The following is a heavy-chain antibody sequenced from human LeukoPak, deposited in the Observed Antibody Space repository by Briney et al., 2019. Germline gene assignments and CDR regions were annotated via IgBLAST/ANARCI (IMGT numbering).Heavy chain of an antibody. J-gene: IGHJ4*02. Sequence: GGSLRLSCAASGFTFSSYAMSWVRQAPGKGLEWVSGISDSGGSTYYADSVKGRFTIPKDNSKNTLYLQMNSLRAEDTAVYYCATSNDYYDSSGYYGYWGQGTLVTVSS. CDR3: ATSNDYYDSSGYYGY. V-gene: IGHV3-23*01. CDR1: GFTFSSYA. D-gene: IGHD3-22*01. CDR2: ISDSGGST.